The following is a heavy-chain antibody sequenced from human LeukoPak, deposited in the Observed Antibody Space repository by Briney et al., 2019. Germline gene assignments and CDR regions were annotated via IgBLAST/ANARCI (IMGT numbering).Heavy chain of an antibody. J-gene: IGHJ4*02. CDR3: ARASSSYGSGLSYIDY. V-gene: IGHV1-18*01. CDR1: GYIFSNHG. D-gene: IGHD3-10*01. CDR2: INTDNGDT. Sequence: ASVKVSCKASGYIFSNHGLTWVRQAPGQGLEWMGWINTDNGDTNYAQKVQDRVTLTTEASTKTAYMELWSLSSDDTAFYYCARASSSYGSGLSYIDYWGQGTLVTVSS.